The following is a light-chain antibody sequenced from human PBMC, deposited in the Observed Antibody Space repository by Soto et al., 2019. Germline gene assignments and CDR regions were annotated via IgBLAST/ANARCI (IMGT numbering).Light chain of an antibody. CDR2: GAS. CDR1: QSVSRK. V-gene: IGKV3-15*01. Sequence: EIVMTMNPPTLSVSAGGRATLSCRASQSVSRKLAWDQQTRGQAPRLLIYGASTRATGVPARFSGSGSGTDFSLTIIRLEPEDFALYYCQLSGTLPISFAEGTRLEI. CDR3: QLSGTLPIS. J-gene: IGKJ5*01.